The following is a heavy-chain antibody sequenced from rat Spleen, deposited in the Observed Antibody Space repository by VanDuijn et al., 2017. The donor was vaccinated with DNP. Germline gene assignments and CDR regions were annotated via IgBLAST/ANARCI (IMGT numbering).Heavy chain of an antibody. CDR3: VTHDWEDY. V-gene: IGHV5-31*01. J-gene: IGHJ2*01. D-gene: IGHD5-1*01. CDR2: ITSSGGTT. CDR1: GFNFNDYW. Sequence: EVKLVESGGGLVQPGRSLKLSCAASGFNFNDYWMNWVRQAPGKGLEWIASITSSGGTTYYPNSVKGRFTISRDNAKATLNLQMDSLRSEDTATYYCVTHDWEDYWGQGVMVTVSS.